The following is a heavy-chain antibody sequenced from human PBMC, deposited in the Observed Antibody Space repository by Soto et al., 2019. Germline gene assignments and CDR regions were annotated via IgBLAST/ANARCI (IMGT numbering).Heavy chain of an antibody. CDR1: GFTFSNAW. J-gene: IGHJ4*02. CDR2: IKTNIDGETT. Sequence: GGSLRLSCAASGFTFSNAWMNWVRQAPGKGLEWVGRIKTNIDGETTDYSAPVKSRFTVSRDDSKKTLYLQLNRLKTEDTGVFYCTTSFYNTLTGFHLNLFDYWGQGTLVTVSS. V-gene: IGHV3-15*07. D-gene: IGHD3-9*01. CDR3: TTSFYNTLTGFHLNLFDY.